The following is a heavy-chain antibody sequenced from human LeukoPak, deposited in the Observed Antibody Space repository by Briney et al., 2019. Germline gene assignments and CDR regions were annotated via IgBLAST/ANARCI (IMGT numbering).Heavy chain of an antibody. CDR1: GYTFTGYY. D-gene: IGHD6-13*01. CDR2: INPNSGGT. CDR3: ARGIAAAGHIDY. V-gene: IGHV1-2*06. Sequence: GASVKVSCKASGYTFTGYYMHWVRQAPGQGLEWMGRINPNSGGTNYAQKFQGRVTMTRDTSISTAYMELSRLRSDDTAAYYCARGIAAAGHIDYWGQGTLVTVSS. J-gene: IGHJ4*02.